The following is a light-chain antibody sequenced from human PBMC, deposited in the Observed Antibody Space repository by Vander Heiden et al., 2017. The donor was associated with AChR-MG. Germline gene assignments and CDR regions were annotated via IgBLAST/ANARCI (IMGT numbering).Light chain of an antibody. J-gene: IGKJ4*01. Sequence: DIQMTQSPSTLSASIGDRVTITCRASQSISSWLAWYQQKPGKAPKLLIYEASSVESGVPSRFSGSGSGTDFTLTISILQPDDFATYYCQQYNSYSLTFGGGTKVEIK. CDR2: EAS. V-gene: IGKV1-5*03. CDR3: QQYNSYSLT. CDR1: QSISSW.